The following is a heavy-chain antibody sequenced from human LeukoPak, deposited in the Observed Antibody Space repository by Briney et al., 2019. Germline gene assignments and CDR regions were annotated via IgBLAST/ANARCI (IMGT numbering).Heavy chain of an antibody. D-gene: IGHD2-21*02. V-gene: IGHV3-30*02. CDR2: IRYDGNNK. CDR3: AKDKVVVTATFDY. J-gene: IGHJ4*02. Sequence: PGGSLRLSCAASGFTFSSYGMHWVRQAPGKGLEWVAFIRYDGNNKYYADSVKGRFTISRDNFKNTLYLQMNSLRAEDTAVYYCAKDKVVVTATFDYWGQGTLVTVSS. CDR1: GFTFSSYG.